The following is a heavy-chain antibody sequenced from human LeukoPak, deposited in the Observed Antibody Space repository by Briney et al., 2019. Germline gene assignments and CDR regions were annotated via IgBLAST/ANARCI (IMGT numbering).Heavy chain of an antibody. CDR1: GFTFSSYA. CDR3: AKALGGPNWFDP. V-gene: IGHV3-23*01. CDR2: ISGSGGST. Sequence: GASLRLSCAASGFTFSSYAMSWVRQAPGKGLEWVSAISGSGGSTYYADSVKGRFTNSRENSKNTLYLQMNSLRAEDTAVYYCAKALGGPNWFDPWGQGTLVTASS. J-gene: IGHJ5*02.